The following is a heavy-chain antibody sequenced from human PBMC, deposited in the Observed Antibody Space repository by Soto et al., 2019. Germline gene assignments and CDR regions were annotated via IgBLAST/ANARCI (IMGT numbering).Heavy chain of an antibody. V-gene: IGHV1-69*02. CDR2: IIPILGIA. J-gene: IGHJ5*02. D-gene: IGHD3-10*01. CDR3: ARGTYYYGSGRPHNWFDP. Sequence: QVQLVQSGAEVKKPGSSVKVSCKASGGTFSSYTISWVRQAPGQGLEWMGRIIPILGIANYAQKFQGRVTITADKSTSTAYMELSSLRSEDTAVYYCARGTYYYGSGRPHNWFDPWGQGTLVTVSS. CDR1: GGTFSSYT.